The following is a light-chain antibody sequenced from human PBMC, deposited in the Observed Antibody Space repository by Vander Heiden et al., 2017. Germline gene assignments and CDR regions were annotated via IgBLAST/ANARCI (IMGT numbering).Light chain of an antibody. CDR3: QQRTNPYT. CDR1: QSVGNW. CDR2: DIS. V-gene: IGKV3-11*01. J-gene: IGKJ2*01. Sequence: ENVLTQSPATMSLSPGERATLSCRASQSVGNWLAWFQQKRGQAPRLLIYDISNRATGIPARFSGSGSGTDFTLTISSLEPEDFAVYYCQQRTNPYTFGQGTRLEIK.